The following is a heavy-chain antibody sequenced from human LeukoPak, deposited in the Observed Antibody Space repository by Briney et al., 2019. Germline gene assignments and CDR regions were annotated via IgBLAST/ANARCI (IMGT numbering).Heavy chain of an antibody. V-gene: IGHV1-69*13. CDR2: IIPIFGTA. D-gene: IGHD1-26*01. CDR3: ARLPPGIVGATADY. Sequence: SVKVSCKASGGTFSSYAISWVRRAPGQGLEWMGGIIPIFGTANYAQKFQGRVTITADESTSTAYMELSSLRSEDTAVYYCARLPPGIVGATADYWGQGTPVTVSS. J-gene: IGHJ4*02. CDR1: GGTFSSYA.